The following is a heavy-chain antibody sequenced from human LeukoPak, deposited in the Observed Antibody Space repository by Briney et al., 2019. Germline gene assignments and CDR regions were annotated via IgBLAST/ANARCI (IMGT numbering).Heavy chain of an antibody. CDR3: AKSRGFSGTYPSDY. J-gene: IGHJ4*03. V-gene: IGHV3-23*01. Sequence: GGSLRLFCAASGFTFNNYAMNWVRQAPGKGLEWVSAITGSGGSTYSADSVKGRFTISRDNSKGTLYLQVNSLRADDTAVYYCAKSRGFSGTYPSDYWGQGTLVTVSS. CDR2: ITGSGGST. CDR1: GFTFNNYA. D-gene: IGHD1-26*01.